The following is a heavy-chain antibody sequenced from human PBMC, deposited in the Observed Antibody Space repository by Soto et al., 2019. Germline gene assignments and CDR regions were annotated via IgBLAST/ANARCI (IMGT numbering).Heavy chain of an antibody. J-gene: IGHJ2*01. CDR2: IDTRSNYI. D-gene: IGHD3-10*01. Sequence: GGSLRLSCAVSGFTFSNYGMNWVRQAPGKGLEWVSSIDTRSNYIYYVDSVGGRFTISRDNAKNSLYLQMNSLRADDAAVYYCARTPSGATMVRGRYYYFDLCGPGTIVTVYS. V-gene: IGHV3-21*01. CDR3: ARTPSGATMVRGRYYYFDL. CDR1: GFTFSNYG.